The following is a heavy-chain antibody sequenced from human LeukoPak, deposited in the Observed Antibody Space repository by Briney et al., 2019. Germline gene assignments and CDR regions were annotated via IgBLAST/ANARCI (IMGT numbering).Heavy chain of an antibody. Sequence: GGSLRLSCVVSGFTFSGSAMHWVRQASGKGLEWVGRIRSNADNYATVYAASVKGRFTISRDDTKNTAYLQMNSLKTEDTAVYYCTRETYYYGHMDVWGKGTTVTISS. D-gene: IGHD3-10*01. CDR3: TRETYYYGHMDV. CDR1: GFTFSGSA. V-gene: IGHV3-73*01. J-gene: IGHJ6*04. CDR2: IRSNADNYAT.